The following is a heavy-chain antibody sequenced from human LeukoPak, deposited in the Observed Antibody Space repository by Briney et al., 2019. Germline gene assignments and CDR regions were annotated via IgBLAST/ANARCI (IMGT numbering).Heavy chain of an antibody. CDR3: AKDSGTYWVDYYYMDV. CDR2: IGSGGGTA. D-gene: IGHD1-26*01. J-gene: IGHJ6*03. Sequence: PGGSLRLSCAASGFTLSNYVMTWVRQAPGKGLEWVSAIGSGGGTAYYADSVKGRFSVSRDDSKNTLYLQMTSLRAEDTAVYYCAKDSGTYWVDYYYMDVWGKGTTVTVSS. V-gene: IGHV3-23*01. CDR1: GFTLSNYV.